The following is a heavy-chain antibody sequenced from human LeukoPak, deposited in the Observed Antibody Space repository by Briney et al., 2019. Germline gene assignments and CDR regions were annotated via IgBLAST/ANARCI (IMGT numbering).Heavy chain of an antibody. Sequence: SETLSLTCAVYGGSFSGYYWSWIRQPPGKGLEWIGEINHSGRTNYNPSLKSRVTISVDTSKNQFSLNPNSVTAADTAVYYCARAAEPTVIGYWGQGTLVTVSS. CDR1: GGSFSGYY. J-gene: IGHJ4*02. D-gene: IGHD4-17*01. V-gene: IGHV4-34*01. CDR2: INHSGRT. CDR3: ARAAEPTVIGY.